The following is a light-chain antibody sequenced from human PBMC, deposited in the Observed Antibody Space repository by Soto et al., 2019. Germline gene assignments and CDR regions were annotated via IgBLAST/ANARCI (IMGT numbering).Light chain of an antibody. Sequence: QSVLTQPPSASGTPGQRVTISCSGSSSNIGSNTVNWYQQLPGTAPKLLIYANNNRPSGVPDRFSGSKSGTSASLAITGLQAEDEADYYCQSYDPTLNVVFGGGTKLTVL. CDR1: SSNIGSNT. CDR2: ANN. CDR3: QSYDPTLNVV. J-gene: IGLJ2*01. V-gene: IGLV1-44*01.